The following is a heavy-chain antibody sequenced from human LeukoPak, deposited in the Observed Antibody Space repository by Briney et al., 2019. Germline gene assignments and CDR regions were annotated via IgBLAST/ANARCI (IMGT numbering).Heavy chain of an antibody. D-gene: IGHD3/OR15-3a*01. J-gene: IGHJ4*02. Sequence: GGSLRLSCAASGFTFSTYALSWVRQAPGKGLEWVSSMSSTSSYIYYADSVKGRFTISRDNAKNSLYLQMNSLRVEDTAVYYCAAGPVTPYWGQGTLVTVSS. V-gene: IGHV3-21*01. CDR3: AAGPVTPY. CDR2: MSSTSSYI. CDR1: GFTFSTYA.